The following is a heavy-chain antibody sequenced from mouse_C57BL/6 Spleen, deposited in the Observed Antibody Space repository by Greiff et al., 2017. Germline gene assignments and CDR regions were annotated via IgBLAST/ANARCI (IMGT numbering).Heavy chain of an antibody. D-gene: IGHD2-4*01. Sequence: QVQLQQSGPELVKPGASVKISCKASGYAFSSSWMNWVKQRPGKGLEWIGRIYPGDGDTNYNGKFKGKATLTADKSSSTAYMQLSSLTSEDSAVYFCARTIYYDYDVGAMDYWGQGTSVTVSS. CDR3: ARTIYYDYDVGAMDY. CDR1: GYAFSSSW. V-gene: IGHV1-82*01. J-gene: IGHJ4*01. CDR2: IYPGDGDT.